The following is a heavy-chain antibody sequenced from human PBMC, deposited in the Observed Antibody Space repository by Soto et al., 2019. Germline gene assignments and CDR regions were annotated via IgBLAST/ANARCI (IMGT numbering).Heavy chain of an antibody. CDR2: ISANAQGI. D-gene: IGHD2-2*01. J-gene: IGHJ4*02. Sequence: EVQLLESGGGLVQPGGSLRLSCTASGFTFTYYAFSWVRQAPGTGLEWVSAISANAQGIYYADSVRGRFTISRDNSKNTVFLHMDSLRAEDTAVYYCAKDRDYPRDQFHYWGQGTLVTVAS. CDR3: AKDRDYPRDQFHY. V-gene: IGHV3-23*01. CDR1: GFTFTYYA.